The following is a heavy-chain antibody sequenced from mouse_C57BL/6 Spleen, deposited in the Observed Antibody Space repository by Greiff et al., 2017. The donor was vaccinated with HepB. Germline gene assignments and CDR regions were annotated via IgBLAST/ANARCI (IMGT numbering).Heavy chain of an antibody. D-gene: IGHD2-3*01. Sequence: QQSCKASGYTFTSYWMHWVKQRPGQGLEWIGEIDPSDSYTNYNQKFKGKSTLTVDKSSSTAYMQLSSLTSEDSAVYYCARSYDGYWYYFDYWGQGTTLTVSS. CDR2: IDPSDSYT. V-gene: IGHV1-69*01. CDR1: GYTFTSYW. J-gene: IGHJ2*01. CDR3: ARSYDGYWYYFDY.